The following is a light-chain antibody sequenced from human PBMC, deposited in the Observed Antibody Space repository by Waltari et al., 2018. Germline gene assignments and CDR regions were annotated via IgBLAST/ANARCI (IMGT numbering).Light chain of an antibody. CDR3: QQYGSSPYT. J-gene: IGKJ2*01. CDR2: GAA. V-gene: IGKV3-20*01. CDR1: QSVSSSY. Sequence: EIVLTQSPGTLSLSPGERATLSCRARQSVSSSYLAWYQQKPGPAPRLLVLGAASRATGIPDRFSGRGSGTDFTLTISRLEPEDFAVYYCQQYGSSPYTFGQGTKLEIK.